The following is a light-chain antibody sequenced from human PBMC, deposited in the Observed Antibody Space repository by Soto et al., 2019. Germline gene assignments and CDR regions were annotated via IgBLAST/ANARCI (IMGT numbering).Light chain of an antibody. J-gene: IGKJ4*01. V-gene: IGKV3-15*01. CDR3: QQYNNWPSLT. CDR1: QSVSSN. CDR2: GAS. Sequence: EIVMTQSPATLSVSPGEGATLSCRASQSVSSNFAWYQQKPGQAPRLLIHGASTRATGIPARFTGSGSGTEFSLTISSLQSEDFAVYLCQQYNNWPSLTFGGGTKVEI.